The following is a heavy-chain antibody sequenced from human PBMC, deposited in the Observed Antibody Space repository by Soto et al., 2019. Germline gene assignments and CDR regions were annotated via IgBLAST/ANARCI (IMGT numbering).Heavy chain of an antibody. J-gene: IGHJ4*02. Sequence: EVQLLESGGGLVQPGGSLRLSCAASGFSFSSYAMSWVRQAPGKGLEWVSSISGSDGSTYYADSVKGRFTISRDNSKNTLSLQMNSLRAEDTAVYYCAKDRFCSGGSCYTDYWGQGTLVTVSS. V-gene: IGHV3-23*01. CDR3: AKDRFCSGGSCYTDY. D-gene: IGHD2-15*01. CDR1: GFSFSSYA. CDR2: ISGSDGST.